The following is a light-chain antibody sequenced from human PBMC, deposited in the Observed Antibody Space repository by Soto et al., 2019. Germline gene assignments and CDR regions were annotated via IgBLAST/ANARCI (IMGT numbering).Light chain of an antibody. J-gene: IGKJ5*01. CDR2: DAS. CDR1: QSVSTY. CDR3: QQDSSWPPTHA. V-gene: IGKV3-11*01. Sequence: EIVLTQSPATLSLSPGERATLSCRASQSVSTYLAWYQQRPGQAPRLLIYDASYRATDIPPRFSGSGSGTDFTLTISRLEPEAFAVSSRQQDSSWPPTHAFGPGTRLEIK.